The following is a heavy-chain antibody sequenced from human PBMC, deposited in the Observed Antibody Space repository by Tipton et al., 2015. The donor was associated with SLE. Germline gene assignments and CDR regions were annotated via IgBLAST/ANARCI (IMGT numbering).Heavy chain of an antibody. CDR2: IWYDGNNK. CDR3: ARGEAVAISDY. Sequence: SLRLSCAASGFTFSSYGMHWVRQAPGKGLEWVAVIWYDGNNKYYADSVKGRFTISRDDSKNTLYVQMNSLRAEDTAVYYCARGEAVAISDYWGQGTLVTVSS. D-gene: IGHD6-19*01. J-gene: IGHJ4*02. CDR1: GFTFSSYG. V-gene: IGHV3-30*19.